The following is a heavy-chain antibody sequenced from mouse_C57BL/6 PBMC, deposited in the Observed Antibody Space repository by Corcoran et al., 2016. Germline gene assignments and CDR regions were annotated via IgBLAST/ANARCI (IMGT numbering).Heavy chain of an antibody. CDR2: IYPGSGNT. J-gene: IGHJ2*01. Sequence: QVQLKQSGAELVRPGASVKLSCKASGYTFTDYYINWVKQRPAQGLEWIARIYPGSGNTYYNEKFKGKATLTAEKSSSTAYMQLSSLTSEDSAVYFCARYADGVPYFYYWGQGTAITVSS. CDR1: GYTFTDYY. V-gene: IGHV1-76*01. CDR3: ARYADGVPYFYY. D-gene: IGHD2-14*01.